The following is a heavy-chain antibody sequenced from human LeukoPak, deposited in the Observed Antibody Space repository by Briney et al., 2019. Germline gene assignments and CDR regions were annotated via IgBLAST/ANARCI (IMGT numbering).Heavy chain of an antibody. CDR2: IYTSGST. Sequence: SETLSLTCTVSGGSISSYYWSWIRQPPGKGLEWIGYIYTSGSTNYNPSLKSRVTILVDTSKNQFSLKLSSVTAADTAVYYCARIYGSGSYYGLFYYMDVWGRGTTVTVSS. V-gene: IGHV4-4*09. D-gene: IGHD3-10*01. J-gene: IGHJ6*03. CDR3: ARIYGSGSYYGLFYYMDV. CDR1: GGSISSYY.